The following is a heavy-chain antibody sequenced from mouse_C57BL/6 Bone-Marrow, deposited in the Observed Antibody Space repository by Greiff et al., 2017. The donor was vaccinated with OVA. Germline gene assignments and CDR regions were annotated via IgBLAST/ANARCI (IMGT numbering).Heavy chain of an antibody. J-gene: IGHJ3*01. CDR2: IDPENGDT. Sequence: EVQLQQSGAELVRPGASVKLSCTASGFNIKDDYMHWVKQRPEPGLEWIGWIDPENGDTEYASKFQGKATITADTSSNTAYLQLSSLTSEDTAVYYCTLDSSGYVGFAYWGQGTLVTVSA. V-gene: IGHV14-4*01. CDR1: GFNIKDDY. CDR3: TLDSSGYVGFAY. D-gene: IGHD3-2*02.